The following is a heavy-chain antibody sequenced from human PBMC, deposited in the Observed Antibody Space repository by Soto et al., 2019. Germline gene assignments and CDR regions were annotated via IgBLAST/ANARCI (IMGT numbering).Heavy chain of an antibody. CDR3: ARAFLYCSGGSCYSRGHYYYMDV. V-gene: IGHV3-20*01. CDR2: INWNGGST. D-gene: IGHD2-15*01. J-gene: IGHJ6*03. CDR1: GFTFDDYG. Sequence: GGSLRLSCAASGFTFDDYGMSWVRQAPGKGLEWVSGINWNGGSTGYADSVKGRFTISRDNAKNSLYLQMNSLRAEDTALYHCARAFLYCSGGSCYSRGHYYYMDVWGKGTTVTVSS.